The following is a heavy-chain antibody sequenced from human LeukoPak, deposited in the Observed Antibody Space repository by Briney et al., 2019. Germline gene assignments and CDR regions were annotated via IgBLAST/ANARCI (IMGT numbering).Heavy chain of an antibody. J-gene: IGHJ4*02. CDR3: ARARAGHFDY. CDR1: GGSFSGYY. V-gene: IGHV4-34*01. CDR2: INHSGST. Sequence: SETLSLTCAVYGGSFSGYYWSWIRQPPGKGLEWIGEINHSGSTNYNPSLKSRVTISVDTSMNQFSLKLSSVTAADTAVYYCARARAGHFDYWGQGTLVTVSS.